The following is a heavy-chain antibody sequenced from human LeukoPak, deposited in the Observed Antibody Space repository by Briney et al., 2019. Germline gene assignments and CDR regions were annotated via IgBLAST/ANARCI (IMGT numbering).Heavy chain of an antibody. J-gene: IGHJ4*02. Sequence: GGSLRLSCAVSGFTLRSYDMSWVRQAPGKGLEWVAATSGSGGNTYYADSVKGRFTISRDNSKNTLYLQMNSLRAEDTAVYCCAKEYSGYDFDYWGQGTLVTVSS. CDR2: TSGSGGNT. CDR3: AKEYSGYDFDY. CDR1: GFTLRSYD. V-gene: IGHV3-23*01. D-gene: IGHD5-12*01.